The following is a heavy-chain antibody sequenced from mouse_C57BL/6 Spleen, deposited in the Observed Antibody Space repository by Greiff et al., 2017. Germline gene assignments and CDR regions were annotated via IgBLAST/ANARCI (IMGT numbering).Heavy chain of an antibody. CDR3: ARHLVTTHYAMDY. Sequence: EVMLVESGGGLVQPGGSLKLSCAASGFTFSDYYMYWVRQTPEKRLEWVAYISNGGGSTYYPDTVKGRFTISSDNAKNTLYLQMSRLKSEDTAMYYCARHLVTTHYAMDYWGQGTSVTVSS. D-gene: IGHD2-2*01. CDR1: GFTFSDYY. V-gene: IGHV5-12*01. J-gene: IGHJ4*01. CDR2: ISNGGGST.